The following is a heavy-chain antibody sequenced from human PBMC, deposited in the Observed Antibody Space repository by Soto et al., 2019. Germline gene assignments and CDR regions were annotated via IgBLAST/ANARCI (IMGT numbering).Heavy chain of an antibody. V-gene: IGHV3-15*07. CDR1: GLPISNAW. D-gene: IGHD2-15*01. CDR2: IKTKSEGGPT. J-gene: IGHJ6*02. Sequence: EVQLVESGGGLIQPGGSLRLSCAASGLPISNAWMNWVRQAPGKGLEWVGRIKTKSEGGPTDYAAAVKDRFTVSRDDSKNTLYLQMNSLKTEDTAVYYCTTGSVEGVWGQGTTVTVSS. CDR3: TTGSVEGV.